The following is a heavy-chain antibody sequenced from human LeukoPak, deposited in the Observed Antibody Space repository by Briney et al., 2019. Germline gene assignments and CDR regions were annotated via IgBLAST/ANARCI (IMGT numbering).Heavy chain of an antibody. CDR3: ARCRDGYNFLDY. CDR1: GGSISSYY. Sequence: SSETLSLTCTVSGGSISSYYWSWIRHPPGRDLEWIGYIYYSGSTNYNPSLKSRVTISVDTSKNQFSLKLSSVTAADTAVYYCARCRDGYNFLDYWGQGTLVTVSS. J-gene: IGHJ4*02. CDR2: IYYSGST. V-gene: IGHV4-59*08. D-gene: IGHD5-24*01.